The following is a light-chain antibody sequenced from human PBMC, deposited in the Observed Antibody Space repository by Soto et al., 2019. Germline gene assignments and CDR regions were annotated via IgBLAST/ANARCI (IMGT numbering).Light chain of an antibody. CDR3: QHRSNWPLT. CDR2: DAS. J-gene: IGKJ4*01. CDR1: QSVSSY. V-gene: IGKV3-11*01. Sequence: EIVLTQSPATLSLSPGERATLSCRASQSVSSYVAWYQSKPGQAPRLLMYDASNRVIGIPARFSGSGSGTDFTLTISSLEPEDFEVYYCQHRSNWPLTFGGGTTVEI.